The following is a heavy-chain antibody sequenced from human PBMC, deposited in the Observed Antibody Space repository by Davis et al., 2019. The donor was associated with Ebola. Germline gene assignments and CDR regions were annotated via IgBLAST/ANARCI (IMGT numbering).Heavy chain of an antibody. CDR3: ARENRSVASTPWPFDY. CDR1: GGSISSGDYY. J-gene: IGHJ4*02. D-gene: IGHD5-12*01. CDR2: IYYTGTT. Sequence: MPSETLSLTCTVTGGSISSGDYYWSWIRQVPGKGLEWVGYIYYTGTTFYHPSLKNRITMSIDTSTNQFSLKLSSVTAADAAVYYCARENRSVASTPWPFDYWGQGILVTVSS. V-gene: IGHV4-30-4*01.